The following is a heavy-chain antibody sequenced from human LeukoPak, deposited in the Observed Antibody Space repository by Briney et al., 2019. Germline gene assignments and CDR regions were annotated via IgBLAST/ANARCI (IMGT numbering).Heavy chain of an antibody. CDR2: ISSSGSTI. CDR3: ARDSNYGSSGYYSTAFDI. CDR1: GFIFSDYY. D-gene: IGHD3-22*01. Sequence: GGSLRLSCAASGFIFSDYYMSWIRQAPGKGLEWVSYISSSGSTIYYADSVKGRFTISRDNAKNSLYLQMNSLRAEDTAVYYCARDSNYGSSGYYSTAFDIWGQGTMVTVSS. J-gene: IGHJ3*02. V-gene: IGHV3-11*01.